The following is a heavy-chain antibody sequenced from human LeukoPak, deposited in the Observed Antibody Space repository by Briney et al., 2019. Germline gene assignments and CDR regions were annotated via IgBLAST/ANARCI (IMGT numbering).Heavy chain of an antibody. CDR2: FDPEDGET. J-gene: IGHJ4*02. CDR1: GYTLTELS. Sequence: ASVKVSCKVSGYTLTELSMHWVRQAPGKGLEWMGGFDPEDGETIYAQKFQGRVTMIEDTSTDTAYMELSSLRSEDTAVYYCATDYLSGYRSGYYYDYWGQGALVTVSS. D-gene: IGHD3-22*01. V-gene: IGHV1-24*01. CDR3: ATDYLSGYRSGYYYDY.